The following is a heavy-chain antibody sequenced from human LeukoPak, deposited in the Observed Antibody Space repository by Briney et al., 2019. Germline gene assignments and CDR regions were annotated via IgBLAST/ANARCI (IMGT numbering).Heavy chain of an antibody. V-gene: IGHV1-8*01. CDR2: MNPNSGNT. D-gene: IGHD5-12*01. CDR1: GYTLTSYD. Sequence: ASVKVSCKASGYTLTSYDINWVRQATGQGLEWMGWMNPNSGNTGYAQKFQGRVTMTRNTSISTAYMELSSLRSEDTAVYYCARAQAPDSGYDSGDDAFDIWGQGTMVTVSS. J-gene: IGHJ3*02. CDR3: ARAQAPDSGYDSGDDAFDI.